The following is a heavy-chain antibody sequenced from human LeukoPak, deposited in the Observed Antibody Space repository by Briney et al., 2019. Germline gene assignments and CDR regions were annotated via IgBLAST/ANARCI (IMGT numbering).Heavy chain of an antibody. CDR2: IYYSGNT. CDR1: GGSISSGSYY. CDR3: ARGRVPGNYLRAFYY. V-gene: IGHV4-61*01. D-gene: IGHD1-7*01. Sequence: SETLSLTCTVSGGSISSGSYYWSWIRQPPGKGLEWIGYIYYSGNTNYNPSLRGRATISVDTSKNQFSLELTSVTAADTAVYYCARGRVPGNYLRAFYYWGQGALVTVSS. J-gene: IGHJ4*02.